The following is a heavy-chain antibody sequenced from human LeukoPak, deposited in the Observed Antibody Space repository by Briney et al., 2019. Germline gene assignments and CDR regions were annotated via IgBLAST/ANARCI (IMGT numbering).Heavy chain of an antibody. CDR1: GFTFSSYS. Sequence: GGSLRLSCAASGFTFSSYSMNWVRQASRKGLEWVSSISSSSSYIYYADSVKGRFTISRDNAKNSLYLQMNSLRAEDTAVYYCARAGSYQNYYYMDVWGKGTTVTVSS. J-gene: IGHJ6*03. CDR3: ARAGSYQNYYYMDV. V-gene: IGHV3-21*01. D-gene: IGHD3-16*02. CDR2: ISSSSSYI.